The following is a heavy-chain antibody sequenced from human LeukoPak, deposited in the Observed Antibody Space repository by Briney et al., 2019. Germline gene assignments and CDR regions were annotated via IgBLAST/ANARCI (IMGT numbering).Heavy chain of an antibody. CDR2: IRSKANSYAT. V-gene: IGHV3-73*01. J-gene: IGHJ6*02. CDR1: GFTFSGSA. Sequence: PGRSLRLSCAASGFTFSGSAMHWVRQASGKGLKCFSRIRSKANSYATAYAALVKSRFTISRDDSKNTAYLQMNSLKTEDTAVYYCTRPESAREDGYYYYYGMDVWGQGTTVTVSS. CDR3: TRPESAREDGYYYYYGMDV.